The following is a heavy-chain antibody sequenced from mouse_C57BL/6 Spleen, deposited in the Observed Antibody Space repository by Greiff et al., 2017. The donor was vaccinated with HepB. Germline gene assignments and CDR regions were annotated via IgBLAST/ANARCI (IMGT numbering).Heavy chain of an antibody. D-gene: IGHD1-1*01. J-gene: IGHJ3*01. CDR2: IDPSDSYT. V-gene: IGHV1-50*01. CDR3: ARRTTTVAY. CDR1: GYTFTSYW. Sequence: QVQLKQPGAELVKPGASVKLSCKASGYTFTSYWMQWVKQRPGQGLEWIGEIDPSDSYTNYNQKFKGKATLTVDTSSSTAYMQLSSLTSEDSAVYYCARRTTTVAYWGQGTLVTVSA.